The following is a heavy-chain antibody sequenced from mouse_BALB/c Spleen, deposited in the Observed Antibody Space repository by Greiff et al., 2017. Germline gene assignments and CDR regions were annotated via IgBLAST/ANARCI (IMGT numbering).Heavy chain of an antibody. J-gene: IGHJ3*01. CDR2: ISYSGST. V-gene: IGHV3-2*02. Sequence: EVMLVESGPGLVKPSQSLSLTCTVTGYSITSDYAWNWIRQFPGNKLEWMGYISYSGSTSYNPSLKSRISITRDTSKNQFFLQLNSVTTEDTATYYCARGTTVRFAYWGQGTLVTVSA. CDR3: ARGTTVRFAY. CDR1: GYSITSDYA. D-gene: IGHD1-1*01.